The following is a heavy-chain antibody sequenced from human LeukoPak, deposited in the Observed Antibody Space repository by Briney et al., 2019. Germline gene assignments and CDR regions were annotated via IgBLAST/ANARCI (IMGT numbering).Heavy chain of an antibody. V-gene: IGHV1-24*01. CDR1: GYTLTELS. Sequence: CASVKVSCKVSGYTLTELSMHWVRQAPGKGLEWMGGFDPEDGETIYAQKFQGRVTMTEDTSTDTAYMELSSLRSEDTAVYYCATVETTVTTFDYWGQGTLVTVSS. D-gene: IGHD4-17*01. J-gene: IGHJ4*02. CDR2: FDPEDGET. CDR3: ATVETTVTTFDY.